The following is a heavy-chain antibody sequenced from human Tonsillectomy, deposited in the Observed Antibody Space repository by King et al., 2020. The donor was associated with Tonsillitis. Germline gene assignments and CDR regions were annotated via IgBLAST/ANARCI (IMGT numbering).Heavy chain of an antibody. D-gene: IGHD4-23*01. J-gene: IGHJ3*02. CDR2: ISYDGSNK. CDR1: GFTFSSYG. CDR3: AKMGGTTVVTGDAFDI. Sequence: VQLVESGGGVVQPGRSLRLSCAASGFTFSSYGMHWVRQAPGKGLEWVAVISYDGSNKYYADSVKCRFTISRDNSKNTLYLQMNSLRAGDTAVYYCAKMGGTTVVTGDAFDIWGQGTMVTVSS. V-gene: IGHV3-30*18.